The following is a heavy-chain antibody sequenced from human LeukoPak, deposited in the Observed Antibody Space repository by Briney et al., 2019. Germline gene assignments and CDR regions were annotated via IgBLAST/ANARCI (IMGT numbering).Heavy chain of an antibody. CDR3: ARGLRGYYDFWSGYYPSYFDY. CDR2: MYYSGST. CDR1: GGSISSGDYY. D-gene: IGHD3-3*01. Sequence: KPSETLSLTCTVSGGSISSGDYYWNWIRQPPGKGLEWVGYMYYSGSTYYNPSLKSRVTISVDTSKNQFSLKLSSVTAADTAVYYCARGLRGYYDFWSGYYPSYFDYWGQGTLVTVSS. J-gene: IGHJ4*02. V-gene: IGHV4-30-4*01.